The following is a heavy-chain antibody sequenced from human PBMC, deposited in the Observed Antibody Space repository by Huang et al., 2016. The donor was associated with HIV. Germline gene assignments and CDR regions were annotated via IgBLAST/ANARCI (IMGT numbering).Heavy chain of an antibody. J-gene: IGHJ3*01. CDR1: GYSFTSYW. CDR3: ARRALRYFDWSS. CDR2: IYPGDSEP. V-gene: IGHV5-51*01. D-gene: IGHD3-9*01. Sequence: EVQLVQSGAEVKKPGESLKISCKASGYSFTSYWIGWVREMPGKGLGWMGIIYPGDSEPRYNPSFQGQVTISADKSISTIYLQWSSLKPSDTAMYYCARRALRYFDWSSWGQGTMVTVSS.